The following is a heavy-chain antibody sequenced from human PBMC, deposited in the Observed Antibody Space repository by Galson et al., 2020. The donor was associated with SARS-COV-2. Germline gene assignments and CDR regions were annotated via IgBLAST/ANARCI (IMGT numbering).Heavy chain of an antibody. CDR1: GGSFSGYY. D-gene: IGHD3-3*01. CDR2: INHSGST. V-gene: IGHV4-34*01. CDR3: ARGKEWLPFGSYYYMDV. J-gene: IGHJ6*03. Sequence: SETLSLTCAVYGGSFSGYYWSWIRQPPGKGLEWIGEINHSGSTNYNPSLKSRVTISVDTSKNQFSLKLSSVTAADTAVYYCARGKEWLPFGSYYYMDVWGNGTTVTVSS.